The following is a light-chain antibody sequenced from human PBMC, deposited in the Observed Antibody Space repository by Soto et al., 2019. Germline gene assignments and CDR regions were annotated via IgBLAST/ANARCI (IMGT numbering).Light chain of an antibody. J-gene: IGKJ5*01. CDR2: GAS. Sequence: EIVLTQSPATLYLSPGEGATLSCRASQSVSSSYIAWYQQRPGQTPSLLIYGASTRATGIPDRFSGSGSGTHFTLTISRLEPGDFAVYYCQHFGGTTFTFGQGTRLENK. CDR3: QHFGGTTFT. V-gene: IGKV3-20*01. CDR1: QSVSSSY.